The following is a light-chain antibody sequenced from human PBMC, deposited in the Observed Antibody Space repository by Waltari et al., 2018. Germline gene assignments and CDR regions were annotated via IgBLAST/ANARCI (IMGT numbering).Light chain of an antibody. CDR3: QHYVRLPAT. V-gene: IGKV3-20*01. Sequence: ELVLTQPPVTLSWSPGERATLSCRASQSVSRALAWYQQKPGQAPRLLISGASNRATGIPDRFSGSGSGTDFSLTISSLEPEDFAVYYCQHYVRLPATFGQGTKVEIK. CDR1: QSVSRA. CDR2: GAS. J-gene: IGKJ1*01.